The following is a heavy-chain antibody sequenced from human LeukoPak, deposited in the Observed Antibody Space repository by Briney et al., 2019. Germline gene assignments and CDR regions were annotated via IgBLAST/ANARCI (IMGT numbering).Heavy chain of an antibody. CDR3: ARERNHCSSTSCSDAFDI. D-gene: IGHD2-2*01. V-gene: IGHV4-59*01. J-gene: IGHJ3*02. CDR2: IYYSGST. CDR1: GGSISSYY. Sequence: PSETLSLTCTVSGGSISSYYWSWIRQPPGKGREWVGYIYYSGSTNYNPSLKSRVTISVDTSKNQFSLKLSSVTAADTAVYYCARERNHCSSTSCSDAFDIWGQGTMVTVSS.